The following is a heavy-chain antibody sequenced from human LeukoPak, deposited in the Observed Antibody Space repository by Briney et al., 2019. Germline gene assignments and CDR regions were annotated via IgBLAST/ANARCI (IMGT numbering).Heavy chain of an antibody. Sequence: PGGSLRLSCAASGFTFSGYWMQWVRQAPGKGLVWVSRINGDGSGTSYADPVKGRFTISRDNAENTLYLQMNSLRADDTAVYYCARVGGSWFSDYWGQGTLVTVSS. CDR3: ARVGGSWFSDY. CDR1: GFTFSGYW. V-gene: IGHV3-74*01. CDR2: INGDGSGT. J-gene: IGHJ4*02. D-gene: IGHD6-13*01.